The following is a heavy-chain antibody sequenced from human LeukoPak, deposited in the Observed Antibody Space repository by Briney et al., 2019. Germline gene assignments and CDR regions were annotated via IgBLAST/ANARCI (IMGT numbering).Heavy chain of an antibody. CDR3: ASAPVLLWFGEFKF. D-gene: IGHD3-10*01. V-gene: IGHV3-30*04. CDR2: ISYDGSNE. CDR1: GFTFSSYV. J-gene: IGHJ4*02. Sequence: PGGSLRLSCAASGFTFSSYVMHWVRQAPGKGLEWVAIISYDGSNEYYADSVKGRFTISRDNSKNTLYLQMNSLRAADTAVYYCASAPVLLWFGEFKFWGQGTLVTVSS.